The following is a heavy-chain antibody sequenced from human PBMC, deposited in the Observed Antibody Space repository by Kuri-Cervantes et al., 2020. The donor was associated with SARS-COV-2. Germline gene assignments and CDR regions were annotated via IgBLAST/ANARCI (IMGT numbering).Heavy chain of an antibody. Sequence: GESLKISCAASGFTFSSYAMSWVRQAPGKGLEWVSAISGSGGSTYYADSVKGRFTISRDNSKNTLYLQMNSLRAEDTAVYYCATRGWYYAFDIWGQGTMVTVSS. V-gene: IGHV3-23*01. CDR1: GFTFSSYA. CDR2: ISGSGGST. D-gene: IGHD2-15*01. J-gene: IGHJ3*02. CDR3: ATRGWYYAFDI.